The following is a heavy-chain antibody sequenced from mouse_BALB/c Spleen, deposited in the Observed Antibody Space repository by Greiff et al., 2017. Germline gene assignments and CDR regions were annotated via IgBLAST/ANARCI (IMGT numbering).Heavy chain of an antibody. Sequence: QVQLQQSGAELVKPGASVKLSCKTSGYTFTSYWIQWVKQRPGQGLGWIGEIFPGTGTTYYNEKFKGKATLTIDTSSSTAYMQLSSLTSEDSAVYFCASQETSYSPMDYWGQGTSGTVSS. D-gene: IGHD2-10*01. CDR1: GYTFTSYW. CDR2: IFPGTGTT. CDR3: ASQETSYSPMDY. V-gene: IGHV1S132*01. J-gene: IGHJ4*01.